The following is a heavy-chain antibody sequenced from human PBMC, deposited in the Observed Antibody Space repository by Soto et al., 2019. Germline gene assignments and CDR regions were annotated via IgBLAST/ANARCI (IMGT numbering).Heavy chain of an antibody. CDR2: ISWNSGSI. V-gene: IGHV3-9*01. Sequence: EVQLVESGGGLVQPGRSLRLSCAASGFTFDDYAMHWVRQAPGKGLEWVSGISWNSGSIGYADSVKGRFTISRDNAKNSLYLQMNSLRAEDTALYYCAKDLGPAAIQDYYDYMDVWGKGTTVTVSS. CDR3: AKDLGPAAIQDYYDYMDV. D-gene: IGHD2-2*01. J-gene: IGHJ6*03. CDR1: GFTFDDYA.